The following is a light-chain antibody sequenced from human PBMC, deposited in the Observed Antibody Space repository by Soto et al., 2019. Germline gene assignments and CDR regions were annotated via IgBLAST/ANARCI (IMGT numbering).Light chain of an antibody. J-gene: IGKJ1*01. V-gene: IGKV3-15*01. Sequence: EIVLTQPAGTLSLSPVERATLSCRASQSVDIDLAWYQQIPGQAPRLLIYGASTRAPDMPGRFSGRGSGTEFSLTISSLQSEDYAVYYCQQYRKWPRTFGQGTKVDI. CDR1: QSVDID. CDR2: GAS. CDR3: QQYRKWPRT.